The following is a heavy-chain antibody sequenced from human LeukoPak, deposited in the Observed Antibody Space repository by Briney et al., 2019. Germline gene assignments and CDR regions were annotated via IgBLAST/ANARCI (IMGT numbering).Heavy chain of an antibody. CDR2: IYPGDSDT. CDR3: ARQWLVPWFDP. D-gene: IGHD6-19*01. V-gene: IGHV5-51*01. J-gene: IGHJ5*02. CDR1: GYSFTSYW. Sequence: GESLKISXKGSGYSFTSYWIGWVRQMPGKGLEWRGIIYPGDSDTRYSPSFQGQVTISADKSISTAYLQWSSLKASDTAMYYCARQWLVPWFDPWGQGTLVTVSS.